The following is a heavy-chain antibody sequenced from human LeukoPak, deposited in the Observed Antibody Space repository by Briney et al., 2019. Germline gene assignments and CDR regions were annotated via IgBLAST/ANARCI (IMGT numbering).Heavy chain of an antibody. J-gene: IGHJ4*02. Sequence: GGSLRLSCAASGFTLSNYWMHWVRQAPGKGLEWVSAVSDSGGSTYYADSVKGRFTISRDNSKNTLYLQMNSLRAEDTAVYYCAKGEKTRPFGGVIDYWGQGTLVTVSS. CDR1: GFTLSNYW. CDR3: AKGEKTRPFGGVIDY. CDR2: VSDSGGST. V-gene: IGHV3-23*01. D-gene: IGHD3-16*02.